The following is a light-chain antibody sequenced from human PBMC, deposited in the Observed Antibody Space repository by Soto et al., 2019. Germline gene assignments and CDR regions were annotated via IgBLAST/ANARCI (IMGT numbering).Light chain of an antibody. CDR3: QQSYSNSWT. Sequence: DIQMTQSPSSLSASVGYRVTITCRASQSISSSLNWYQQKPGKAPKLLIYAASSLQSGVPSRFSGSGSGTDFTLTISSLQPEDFATYYCQQSYSNSWTFGQGTKVDIK. J-gene: IGKJ1*01. CDR2: AAS. CDR1: QSISSS. V-gene: IGKV1-39*01.